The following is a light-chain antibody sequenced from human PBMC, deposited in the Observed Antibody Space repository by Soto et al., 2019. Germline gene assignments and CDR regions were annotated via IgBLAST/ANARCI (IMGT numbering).Light chain of an antibody. CDR2: GAS. CDR1: QSVSSN. J-gene: IGKJ5*01. CDR3: QQYNNWPIT. Sequence: EIVMTQSPAPLSVSPGERATLSCRASQSVSSNLAWYQQKPCQAPRLLIYGASTRATGIPARFSGSGSGTEFNLTISSLQSEDCAVSYCQQYNNWPITFGKGTRLESK. V-gene: IGKV3-15*01.